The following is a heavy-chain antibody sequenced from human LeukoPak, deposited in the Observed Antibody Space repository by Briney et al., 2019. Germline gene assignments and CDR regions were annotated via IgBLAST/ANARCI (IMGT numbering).Heavy chain of an antibody. CDR3: AREGTYHDFWSGYYVPYYFDY. J-gene: IGHJ4*02. Sequence: KPSETLSLTCAVYGGSFSGYYWSWIRQPPGKGLEWIGEINHSGSTNYNPSLKSRVTISVDTSKNQFSLKLSSVTAADTAVYYCAREGTYHDFWSGYYVPYYFDYWGQGTLVTVSS. D-gene: IGHD3-3*01. V-gene: IGHV4-34*01. CDR2: INHSGST. CDR1: GGSFSGYY.